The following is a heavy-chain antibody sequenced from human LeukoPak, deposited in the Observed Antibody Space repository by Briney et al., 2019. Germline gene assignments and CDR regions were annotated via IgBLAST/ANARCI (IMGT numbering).Heavy chain of an antibody. D-gene: IGHD3-22*01. V-gene: IGHV3-9*01. J-gene: IGHJ5*02. CDR3: ARKWRPYYYDSSALGP. Sequence: PGGSLRLSCAASGFTFDDYAMHWVRQAPGKGLEWVSGISWNSGSIGYADSVKGRFTISRDNAKNSLYLQMNSLRAEDTAVYYCARKWRPYYYDSSALGPWGQGTLVTVSS. CDR1: GFTFDDYA. CDR2: ISWNSGSI.